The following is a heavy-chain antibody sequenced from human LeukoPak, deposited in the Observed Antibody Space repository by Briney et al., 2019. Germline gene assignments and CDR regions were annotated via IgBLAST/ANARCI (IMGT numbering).Heavy chain of an antibody. V-gene: IGHV4-34*01. CDR3: ARGGDFWSGSGFDY. J-gene: IGHJ4*02. CDR2: TNHSGST. CDR1: GGSFSGYY. D-gene: IGHD3-3*01. Sequence: SETLSLTCAVYGGSFSGYYWSWIRQPPGKGLEWIGETNHSGSTNHNPSLKSRVTISVDTSKNQFSLKLSSVTAADTAVYYCARGGDFWSGSGFDYWGQGTLVTVSS.